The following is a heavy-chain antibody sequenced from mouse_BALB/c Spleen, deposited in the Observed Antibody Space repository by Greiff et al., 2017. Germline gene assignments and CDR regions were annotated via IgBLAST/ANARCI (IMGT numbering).Heavy chain of an antibody. V-gene: IGHV1-54*01. CDR2: INPGSGGT. CDR3: AIHYYGSRGYAMDY. D-gene: IGHD1-1*01. J-gene: IGHJ4*01. Sequence: QVQLKQSGAELVRPGTSVKVSCKASGYAFTNYLIEWVKQRPGQGLEWIGVINPGSGGTNYNEKFKGKATLTADKSSSTAYMQLSSLTSDDSAVYFCAIHYYGSRGYAMDYWGQGTSVTVSS. CDR1: GYAFTNYL.